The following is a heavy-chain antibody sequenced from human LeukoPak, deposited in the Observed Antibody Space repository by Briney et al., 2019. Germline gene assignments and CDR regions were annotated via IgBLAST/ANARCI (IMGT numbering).Heavy chain of an antibody. D-gene: IGHD2-2*01. Sequence: GRSLRLSCAASGFTFDDYAMHWVRQAPGKGLEWVSGISWNSGSIGYADSVKGRFTISRDNAKNSLYLQMNSLRAEDTALYYCAKGDLHVVVPAMNNNRFDPWGQGTLVTVSS. V-gene: IGHV3-9*01. J-gene: IGHJ5*02. CDR1: GFTFDDYA. CDR3: AKGDLHVVVPAMNNNRFDP. CDR2: ISWNSGSI.